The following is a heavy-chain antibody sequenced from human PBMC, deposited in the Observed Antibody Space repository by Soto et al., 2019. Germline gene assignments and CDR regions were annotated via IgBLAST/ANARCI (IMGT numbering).Heavy chain of an antibody. CDR1: GFSLDTFAVG. CDR3: AHGSGWLSDQ. D-gene: IGHD6-19*01. Sequence: QITLKESGPTLVKPTQTLTLTCTFSGFSLDTFAVGVNWIRQPPGKPLEWLALIYWDDTKHYSSSLRNRLTIHKDAYKNQVVLTMTNMDPVDTATYYCAHGSGWLSDQWGHGTLVTVSS. J-gene: IGHJ4*01. CDR2: IYWDDTK. V-gene: IGHV2-5*02.